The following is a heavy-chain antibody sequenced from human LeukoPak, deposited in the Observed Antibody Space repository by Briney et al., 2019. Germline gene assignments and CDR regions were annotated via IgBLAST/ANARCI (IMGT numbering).Heavy chain of an antibody. D-gene: IGHD3-16*01. J-gene: IGHJ6*03. CDR3: ARETSQKGAHYMDV. V-gene: IGHV4-59*01. CDR1: GGSISSYY. CDR2: IYYSGST. Sequence: PSETLSLTCTVSGGSISSYYWSWIRRPPGKGLEGIGYIYYSGSTNYNPSLKSRVTISVDTSKNQFSLKLSSVTAADTAVYYCARETSQKGAHYMDVWGKGTTVTISS.